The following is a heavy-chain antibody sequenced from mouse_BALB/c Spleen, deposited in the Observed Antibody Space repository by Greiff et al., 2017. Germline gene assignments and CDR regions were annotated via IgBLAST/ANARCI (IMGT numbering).Heavy chain of an antibody. D-gene: IGHD2-10*01. CDR3: ARTYYGNYDYYAMDY. CDR1: GFTFSDYY. V-gene: IGHV5-4*02. J-gene: IGHJ4*01. CDR2: ISDGGSYT. Sequence: EVQLQESGGGLVKPGGSLKLSCAASGFTFSDYYMYWVRQTPEKRLEWVATISDGGSYTYYPDSVKGRFTISRDNAKNNLYLQMSSLKSEDTAMYYCARTYYGNYDYYAMDYWGQGTSVTVSS.